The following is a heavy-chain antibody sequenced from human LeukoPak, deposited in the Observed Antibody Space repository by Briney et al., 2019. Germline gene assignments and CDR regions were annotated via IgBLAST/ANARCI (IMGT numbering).Heavy chain of an antibody. Sequence: GGSLRLSCAASGFTFSSYAMSWVRQAPGKGLEWVSAISGSGGSTYYANSVKGRFTISRDNSKNTLYLQMNSLRAEDTAVYYCARTLRAAASFDYWGQGTLVTVSS. D-gene: IGHD6-13*01. V-gene: IGHV3-23*01. CDR2: ISGSGGST. CDR3: ARTLRAAASFDY. CDR1: GFTFSSYA. J-gene: IGHJ4*02.